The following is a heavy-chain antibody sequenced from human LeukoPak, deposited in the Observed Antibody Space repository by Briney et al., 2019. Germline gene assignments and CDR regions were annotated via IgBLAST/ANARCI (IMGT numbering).Heavy chain of an antibody. CDR1: GFTFSDYY. CDR3: AREFEYCSSTSCYTLDY. CDR2: ISSSGSTI. Sequence: GSLRLSCAASGFTFSDYYMSWIRQAPGKGLEGVSYISSSGSTIYYADSVKGRFTISRDNAKNSLYLQMNSLRAEDTAVYYCAREFEYCSSTSCYTLDYWGQGTLVTVSS. V-gene: IGHV3-11*04. D-gene: IGHD2-2*02. J-gene: IGHJ4*02.